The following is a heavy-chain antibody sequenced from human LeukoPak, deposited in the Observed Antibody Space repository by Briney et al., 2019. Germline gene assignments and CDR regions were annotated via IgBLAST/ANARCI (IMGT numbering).Heavy chain of an antibody. Sequence: PSETLSLTCAVYGGSFSGYYWSRIRQPPGKGLEWIGEINHSGSTNYNPSLKSRVTISVDTSKNQFSLKLSSVTAADTAVYYCARHRRYYGSGSPSYYYYYYMDVWGKGTTVTISS. J-gene: IGHJ6*03. V-gene: IGHV4-34*01. D-gene: IGHD3-10*01. CDR2: INHSGST. CDR3: ARHRRYYGSGSPSYYYYYYMDV. CDR1: GGSFSGYY.